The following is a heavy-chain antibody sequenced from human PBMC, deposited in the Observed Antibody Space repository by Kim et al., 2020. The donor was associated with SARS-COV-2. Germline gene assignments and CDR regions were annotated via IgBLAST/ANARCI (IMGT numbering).Heavy chain of an antibody. D-gene: IGHD3-22*01. V-gene: IGHV4-30-2*05. J-gene: IGHJ3*02. CDR3: ARVYKGDFYDSRQNAFDI. Sequence: KGRVTISVDTSKNQFSLKLSSVTAADTAVYYCARVYKGDFYDSRQNAFDIWGQGTMVTVSS.